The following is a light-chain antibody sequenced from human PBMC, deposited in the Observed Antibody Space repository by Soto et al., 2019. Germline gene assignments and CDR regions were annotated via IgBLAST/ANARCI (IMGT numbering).Light chain of an antibody. CDR2: DSS. J-gene: IGKJ5*01. Sequence: EIVLTQSPATLSSSPGERATLSCRASQTVFSRLAWYQHKPGQAPRLLIYDSSIRATGIPVRFSGSGSGTDFTLTISSLEPEDFAVYYCQQRSNWPITFGQGTRLEIK. CDR3: QQRSNWPIT. CDR1: QTVFSR. V-gene: IGKV3-11*01.